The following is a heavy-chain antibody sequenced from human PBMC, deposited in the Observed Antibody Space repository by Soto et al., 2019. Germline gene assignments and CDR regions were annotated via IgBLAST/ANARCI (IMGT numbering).Heavy chain of an antibody. V-gene: IGHV3-15*07. Sequence: EIQLVESGGALVKPGGSLRLSCAASDFTFNYAWMNWVRQAPGKGLEWVGRIKSLNDGGTTDYAAAVKGRFTISRDHSKEILYLQMNNLNTADAAVYYCSSRRDAFNVWGQGTMVTVSS. CDR1: DFTFNYAW. CDR2: IKSLNDGGTT. CDR3: SSRRDAFNV. J-gene: IGHJ3*01.